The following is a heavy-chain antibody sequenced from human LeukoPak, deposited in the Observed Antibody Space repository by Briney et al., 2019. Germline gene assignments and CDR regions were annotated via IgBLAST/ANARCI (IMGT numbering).Heavy chain of an antibody. CDR2: ISYDGSNK. CDR3: ARDSRIAARRPFDY. V-gene: IGHV3-30-3*01. J-gene: IGHJ4*02. D-gene: IGHD6-6*01. CDR1: GFTFSSYA. Sequence: GGSLRLSCAASGFTFSSYAMHWVRQAPGKGLEWVAVISYDGSNKYYADSVKGRFTISRDNSKNTLYLQMNSLRAEDTAVYYCARDSRIAARRPFDYWGQGTLVTVSS.